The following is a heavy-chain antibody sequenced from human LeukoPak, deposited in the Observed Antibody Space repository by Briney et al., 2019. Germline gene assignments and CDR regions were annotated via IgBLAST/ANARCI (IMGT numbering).Heavy chain of an antibody. Sequence: VASVKVSCKASGGTFSSYAISWVRQAPGQGLEWMGGIIPIFGTANYAQKFQGRVTITADESTGTAHMELSSLRSEDTAVYYCARNRLSLNGGYFDYWGQGTLVTVSS. J-gene: IGHJ4*02. CDR3: ARNRLSLNGGYFDY. CDR2: IIPIFGTA. CDR1: GGTFSSYA. V-gene: IGHV1-69*01. D-gene: IGHD2-8*01.